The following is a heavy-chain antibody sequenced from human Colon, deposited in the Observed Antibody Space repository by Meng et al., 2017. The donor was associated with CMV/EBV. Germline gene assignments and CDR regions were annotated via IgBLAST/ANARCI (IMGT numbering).Heavy chain of an antibody. Sequence: VRMVLARDWVETPCRVVHVCSMASGSPVMRYFMYWVRQAPGEGFEWLVLINRITGGTIYAQKFQGRVTMTRDTSMNTAYMELSRLRSDDTAVYYCASLSGGDFDYWGQGTLVTVSS. D-gene: IGHD1-26*01. CDR2: INRITGGT. CDR3: ASLSGGDFDY. V-gene: IGHV1-2*02. J-gene: IGHJ4*02. CDR1: GSPVMRYF.